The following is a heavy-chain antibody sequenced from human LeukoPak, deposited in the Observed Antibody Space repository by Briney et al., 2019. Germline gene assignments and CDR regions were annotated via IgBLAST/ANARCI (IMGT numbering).Heavy chain of an antibody. V-gene: IGHV3-21*04. Sequence: GGSLRLSCAASGFTFNTYSMNWVRQAPGKGLEWVSSITRSSYIYYADSVKGRFTISRDNAKNSLYLQMNSLRAEDMALYYCAKAISSSWYGDYFDYWGQGTLVTVSS. D-gene: IGHD6-13*01. CDR1: GFTFNTYS. CDR3: AKAISSSWYGDYFDY. CDR2: ITRSSYI. J-gene: IGHJ4*02.